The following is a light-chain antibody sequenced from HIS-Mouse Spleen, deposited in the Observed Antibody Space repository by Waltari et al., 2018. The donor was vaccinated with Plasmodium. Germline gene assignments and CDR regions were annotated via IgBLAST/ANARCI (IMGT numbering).Light chain of an antibody. CDR3: QVWDSSTVV. Sequence: SYELTQPLSVSVALGQTARIPCGGNKIGRKNVHRYQQKPGQAPVLVIYRDSNPPSGIPERFSGSNSGNTATLTISRAQAGDEADYYCQVWDSSTVVFGGGTKLTVL. CDR2: RDS. V-gene: IGLV3-9*01. CDR1: KIGRKN. J-gene: IGLJ2*01.